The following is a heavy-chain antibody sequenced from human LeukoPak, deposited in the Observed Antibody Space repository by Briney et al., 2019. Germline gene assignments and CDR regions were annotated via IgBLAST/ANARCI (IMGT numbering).Heavy chain of an antibody. CDR2: IYPGDSDT. D-gene: IGHD2-15*01. CDR1: GYSFTSYW. V-gene: IGHV5-51*01. Sequence: GESLKISCKGSGYSFTSYWIGWVRQMPGKGLEWMGIIYPGDSDTRYSPSFQGQVTISADKSISTAYLQWSSLKASDTAMYYCARQSSVVYYYYGMDVWGQGTTVTVSS. J-gene: IGHJ6*02. CDR3: ARQSSVVYYYYGMDV.